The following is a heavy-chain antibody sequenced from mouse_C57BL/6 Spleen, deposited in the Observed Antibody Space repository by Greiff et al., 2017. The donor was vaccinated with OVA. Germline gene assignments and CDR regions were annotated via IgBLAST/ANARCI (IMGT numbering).Heavy chain of an antibody. V-gene: IGHV1-22*01. CDR3: AYSKGAWFAY. CDR2: INPNNGGT. CDR1: GYTFTDYN. D-gene: IGHD2-5*01. Sequence: VQLQQSGPDLVKPGASVKMSCKASGYTFTDYNMHWVKQSHGKSLEWIGYINPNNGGTSYNQKFKGKATLTVNESSSTAYMELRSLTSEDSAVYYCAYSKGAWFAYWGQGTLVTVSA. J-gene: IGHJ3*01.